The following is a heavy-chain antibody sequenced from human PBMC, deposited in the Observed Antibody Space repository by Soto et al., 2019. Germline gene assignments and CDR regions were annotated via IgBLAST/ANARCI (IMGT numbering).Heavy chain of an antibody. D-gene: IGHD3-16*01. J-gene: IGHJ4*02. CDR3: AGGRKEKYYWQPFDY. CDR1: RGTFSSYA. V-gene: IGHV1-69*13. Sequence: ASVKVSCKASRGTFSSYAISWVRQAPGQGLEWMGGIIPIFGTANYAQKFQGRVTITADESTSTAYMELSSLRSEDTAVYYCAGGRKEKYYWQPFDYWGQGTLVTVSS. CDR2: IIPIFGTA.